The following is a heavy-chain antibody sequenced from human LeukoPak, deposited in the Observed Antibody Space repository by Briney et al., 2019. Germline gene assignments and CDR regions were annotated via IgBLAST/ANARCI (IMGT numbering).Heavy chain of an antibody. Sequence: PSETLSLTCAVSGGSISSGGYSWSWIRQPPGKGLEWIGYIYHSGSTYYNPSLKSRVTISVDKSKNQFSLKLSSVTAVDTAVYYCARDRTGTRPMDVWGQGTTVTVSS. J-gene: IGHJ6*02. CDR2: IYHSGST. CDR3: ARDRTGTRPMDV. V-gene: IGHV4-30-2*01. D-gene: IGHD3-10*01. CDR1: GGSISSGGYS.